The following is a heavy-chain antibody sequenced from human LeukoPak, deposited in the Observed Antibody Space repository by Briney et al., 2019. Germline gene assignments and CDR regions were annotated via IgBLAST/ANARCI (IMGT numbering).Heavy chain of an antibody. J-gene: IGHJ6*03. CDR1: GFTFSSYG. D-gene: IGHD3-3*01. Sequence: GGSLRLSCAASGFTFSSYGMHWGRQAPGKGQEWVAVIWYDGSNKYYVDSVKGRFTISRDNSKNTLYLQMNSLRAEDTAVYYCAKGTECYMDVWGKGTTVTVSS. CDR2: IWYDGSNK. CDR3: AKGTECYMDV. V-gene: IGHV3-33*06.